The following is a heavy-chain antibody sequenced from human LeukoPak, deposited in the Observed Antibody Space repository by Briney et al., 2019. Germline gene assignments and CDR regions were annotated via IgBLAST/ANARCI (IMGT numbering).Heavy chain of an antibody. CDR3: ARVFSQAYNWFDP. Sequence: ASQTLSLTCTVSGGSISSGDYYWSWIRQPPGKGLEWIGYIYYSGSTYYNPSLKSRVTISVDTSKNQFSLKLSSVTAADTAVYYCARVFSQAYNWFDPWGQGTLVTVSS. V-gene: IGHV4-30-4*08. CDR2: IYYSGST. D-gene: IGHD3-10*02. CDR1: GGSISSGDYY. J-gene: IGHJ5*02.